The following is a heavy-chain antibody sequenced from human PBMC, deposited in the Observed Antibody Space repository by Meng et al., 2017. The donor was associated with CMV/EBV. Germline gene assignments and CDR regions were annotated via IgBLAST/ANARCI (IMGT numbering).Heavy chain of an antibody. V-gene: IGHV6-1*01. CDR2: TYYRSKWYN. CDR3: ARDHGVGATYYYYYGMDV. J-gene: IGHJ6*02. D-gene: IGHD1-26*01. CDR1: GDSVSSNSAA. Sequence: SQTLSLTCAISGDSVSSNSAAWNWIRQSPSRGLKWLGRTYYRSKWYNDYAVSVKSRITINPDTSKNQFSLQLNSVTPEDTAVYYCARDHGVGATYYYYYGMDVWGQGTTVTVSS.